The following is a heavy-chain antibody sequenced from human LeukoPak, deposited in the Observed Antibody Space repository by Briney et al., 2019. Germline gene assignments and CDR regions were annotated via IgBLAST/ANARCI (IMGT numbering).Heavy chain of an antibody. CDR3: ARRSSRYYMDV. V-gene: IGHV4-38-2*01. CDR1: GYSISSGYY. D-gene: IGHD2-2*01. CDR2: IYYSGNT. J-gene: IGHJ6*03. Sequence: SETLSLTCAVSGYSISSGYYWAWIRPPPGKGLEWIGSIYYSGNTYYNPSLKSRVTISVDTSKNQFSLKLSSVTAADTAVYYCARRSSRYYMDVWGKGTTVTVSS.